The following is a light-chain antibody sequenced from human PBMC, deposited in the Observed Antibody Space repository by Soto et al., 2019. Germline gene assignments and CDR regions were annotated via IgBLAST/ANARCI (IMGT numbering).Light chain of an antibody. V-gene: IGKV3-11*01. CDR3: QHRSSWPLT. J-gene: IGKJ4*01. CDR2: DAS. Sequence: EIVLTQSPATLSLSPGERATLSCRAGQSVSRALAWYQQKPGQAPRLLIYDASNRATGIPARFSGSGSGTAFTLTITSLEPEDFAIYYCQHRSSWPLTFGGGTKVEFK. CDR1: QSVSRA.